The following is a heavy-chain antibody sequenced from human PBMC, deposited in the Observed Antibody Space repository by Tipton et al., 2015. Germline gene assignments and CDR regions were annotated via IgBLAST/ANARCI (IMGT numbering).Heavy chain of an antibody. D-gene: IGHD2-15*01. Sequence: GLVKPSETLSLTCNVSGGSISSVSYYWGWIRQPPGKGLEWIGSIYYSGNTYYNASLKSRVTIAVDTSKNQFSLKLSSVTAADTALYYCLTGYCSAGSCYRYYGMDVWGQGTTVTVSS. CDR2: IYYSGNT. J-gene: IGHJ6*02. V-gene: IGHV4-39*01. CDR3: LTGYCSAGSCYRYYGMDV. CDR1: GGSISSVSYY.